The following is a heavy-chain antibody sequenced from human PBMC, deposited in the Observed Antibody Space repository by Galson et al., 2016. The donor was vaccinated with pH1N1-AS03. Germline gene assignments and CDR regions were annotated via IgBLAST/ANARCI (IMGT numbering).Heavy chain of an antibody. D-gene: IGHD4-17*01. Sequence: ETLSLTCAVYVGSFSGYYWSWIRPPPGQGLEWIGEINHSGNTNYNPSLKSRVTISVDTSKNQFSLKLTSVTAADTAVYYCARAYGYGDYGIDYWGQGTLVTVSS. CDR2: INHSGNT. V-gene: IGHV4-34*01. CDR3: ARAYGYGDYGIDY. CDR1: VGSFSGYY. J-gene: IGHJ4*02.